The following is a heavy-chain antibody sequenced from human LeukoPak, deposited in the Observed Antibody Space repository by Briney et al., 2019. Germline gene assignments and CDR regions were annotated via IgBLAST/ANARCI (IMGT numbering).Heavy chain of an antibody. V-gene: IGHV3-21*01. CDR3: ARVRRGYSGYAFDY. Sequence: GGSLRLSCAASGFTFSSYSMNRVRQAPGKGLEWVSSISSSSSYIYYADSVKGRFTISRDNAKNSLYLQMNSLRAEDTAVYYCARVRRGYSGYAFDYWGQGTLVTVSS. CDR2: ISSSSSYI. CDR1: GFTFSSYS. D-gene: IGHD5-12*01. J-gene: IGHJ4*02.